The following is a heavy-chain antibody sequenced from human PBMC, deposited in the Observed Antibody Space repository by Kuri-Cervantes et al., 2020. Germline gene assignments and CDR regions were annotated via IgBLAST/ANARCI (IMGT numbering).Heavy chain of an antibody. Sequence: SETLSLTCTVSGGSITNSNYYWGWIRQPPGRDLEWIGTISYSGSAYYNPSLKSRVTISVDTSKNQFSLKLSSVTAADTAVYYCARAAGTYAFDIWGQGTKVTVSS. D-gene: IGHD6-19*01. CDR1: GGSITNSNYY. CDR2: ISYSGSA. J-gene: IGHJ3*02. CDR3: ARAAGTYAFDI. V-gene: IGHV4-39*07.